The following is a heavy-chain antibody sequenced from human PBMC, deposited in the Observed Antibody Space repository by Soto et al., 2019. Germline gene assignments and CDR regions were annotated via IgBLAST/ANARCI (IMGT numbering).Heavy chain of an antibody. Sequence: HPGGSLRLSCAASGFTFSSYWMSWVRQAPGKGLEWVANIKQDGSEKYYVDSVKGRFTISRDNAKNSLYLQMNSLRAEDTAVYYFARARGDYYDSSGYYVPYFDYWGQGTLVTVSS. D-gene: IGHD3-22*01. CDR1: GFTFSSYW. V-gene: IGHV3-7*03. CDR3: ARARGDYYDSSGYYVPYFDY. CDR2: IKQDGSEK. J-gene: IGHJ4*02.